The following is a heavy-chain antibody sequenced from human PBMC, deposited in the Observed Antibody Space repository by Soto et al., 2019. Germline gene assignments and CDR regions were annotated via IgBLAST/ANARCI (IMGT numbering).Heavy chain of an antibody. CDR2: ISYDGSNK. J-gene: IGHJ2*01. V-gene: IGHV3-30-3*01. CDR1: GFTFSSYS. D-gene: IGHD2-2*01. Sequence: QVQLVESGGGVVQPGRSLRLSCAASGFTFSSYSMHWVRQAPGKGLEWVAVISYDGSNKYYADSVKGRFTISRDNSKNTLYLQMNSLRGEDTAVYYRARDGPATMDPTQEIYWSFDLWGRGTLVTVSS. CDR3: ARDGPATMDPTQEIYWSFDL.